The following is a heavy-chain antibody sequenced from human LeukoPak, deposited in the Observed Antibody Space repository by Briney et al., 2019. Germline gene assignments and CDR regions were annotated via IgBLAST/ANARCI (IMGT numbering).Heavy chain of an antibody. J-gene: IGHJ3*02. Sequence: GASVKVSCKVSGYTLTELSMHWVRQAPGKGLEWMGGFDPEDGETIYAQKFQGRVTMTEDTSTDTAYMELSSLRSEDTAVYYCATDARLGVVVPAAQRPDAFDIWGQGTMVTVSS. CDR1: GYTLTELS. D-gene: IGHD2-2*01. CDR2: FDPEDGET. V-gene: IGHV1-24*01. CDR3: ATDARLGVVVPAAQRPDAFDI.